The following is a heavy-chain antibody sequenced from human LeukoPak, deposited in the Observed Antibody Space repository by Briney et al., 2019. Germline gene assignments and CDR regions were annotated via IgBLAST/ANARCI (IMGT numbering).Heavy chain of an antibody. J-gene: IGHJ6*02. D-gene: IGHD3-22*01. CDR2: MSGSGGRT. CDR3: AKSGGYYYDSSGYSSYYYYGMDV. CDR1: GFTVTSYA. V-gene: IGHV3-23*01. Sequence: GGSLRLSCAASGFTVTSYAMSWVREAPGKGLEWFSGMSGSGGRTYYAVSVKGRFTISRDNSKNTLYLQMNSLRAEDTAVYYCAKSGGYYYDSSGYSSYYYYGMDVWGQGTTVTVSS.